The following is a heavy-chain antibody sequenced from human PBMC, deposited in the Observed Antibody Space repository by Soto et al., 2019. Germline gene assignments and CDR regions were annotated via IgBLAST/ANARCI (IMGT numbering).Heavy chain of an antibody. V-gene: IGHV1-8*01. CDR3: TGGNGWNALDF. D-gene: IGHD6-19*01. J-gene: IGHJ4*02. CDR1: GYTFTSYD. Sequence: QVPLVQSGAEVKKPGAAVKVSCKASGYTFTSYDINWVRQATGQGLEWMGWMNPDSGNTGYAQKFRGRVTMTRDTSISTAYMELSSLRSEDTAVYYCTGGNGWNALDFWGQGTLVTVSS. CDR2: MNPDSGNT.